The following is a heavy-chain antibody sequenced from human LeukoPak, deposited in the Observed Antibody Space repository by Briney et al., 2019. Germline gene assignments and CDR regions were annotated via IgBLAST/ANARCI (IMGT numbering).Heavy chain of an antibody. CDR1: GLTFSTYR. D-gene: IGHD2-8*01. V-gene: IGHV3-7*01. CDR3: AKIPGRPYCTNGVCYTGDY. Sequence: GGSLRLSCAASGLTFSTYRMNWVRQAPGKGLEWVASIKDDGSDKYYVDSAKGRFTISRDNTKDSLFLQINSLRVEDTAVCYCAKIPGRPYCTNGVCYTGDYWGQGTLVTVSS. CDR2: IKDDGSDK. J-gene: IGHJ4*02.